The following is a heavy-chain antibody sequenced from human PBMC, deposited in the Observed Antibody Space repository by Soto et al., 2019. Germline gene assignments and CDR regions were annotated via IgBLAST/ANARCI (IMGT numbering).Heavy chain of an antibody. CDR1: GFTFSTST. Sequence: GGSLRLSCAASGFTFSTSTMNWVRQAPGQGLEWVSSISSSSTYTYYAASVKGRFTISRDNAKNSLYLQMNSLRAEDTAVYYCARVGSPGYCSGGYCPPPDYWGQGTLVTVSS. V-gene: IGHV3-21*01. CDR2: ISSSSTYT. CDR3: ARVGSPGYCSGGYCPPPDY. J-gene: IGHJ4*02. D-gene: IGHD2-15*01.